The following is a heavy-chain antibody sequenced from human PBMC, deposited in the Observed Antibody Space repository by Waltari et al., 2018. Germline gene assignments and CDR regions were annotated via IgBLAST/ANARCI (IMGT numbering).Heavy chain of an antibody. J-gene: IGHJ4*02. V-gene: IGHV2-70*01. CDR3: ARTRAAHSGYDCDH. D-gene: IGHD5-12*01. CDR1: GFSLSTTGMC. Sequence: QVTLRESGPALVKPTQTLTLTCTFSGFSLSTTGMCVSWIRQAPGKALEWLALIDWDDEKYYRTSLKPRLTISKDTSKNQVVLTMTNMDPVDIGTYYCARTRAAHSGYDCDHWGQGTLVTVSS. CDR2: IDWDDEK.